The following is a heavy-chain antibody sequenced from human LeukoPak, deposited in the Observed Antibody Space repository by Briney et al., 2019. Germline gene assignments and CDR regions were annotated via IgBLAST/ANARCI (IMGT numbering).Heavy chain of an antibody. CDR3: AREIKIQGFRAFDF. CDR2: INDGGTYT. CDR1: GFAFREYW. D-gene: IGHD3-10*01. J-gene: IGHJ4*02. V-gene: IGHV3-74*01. Sequence: GSLRLSCAASGFAFREYWMHWVRQTPGTGLMWVARINDGGTYTAYADSVKGRFTVSRDNAENTLYLQMNTLRVEDTAIYYCAREIKIQGFRAFDFWGQGTPVTVSS.